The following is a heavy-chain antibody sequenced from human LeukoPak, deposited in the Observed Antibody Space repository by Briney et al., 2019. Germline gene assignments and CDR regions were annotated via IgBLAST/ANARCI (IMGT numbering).Heavy chain of an antibody. V-gene: IGHV1-2*06. J-gene: IGHJ3*02. Sequence: ASVKVSCKASGYTFTAYYMHWVRQAPGQGLEWMGRINPNSGGTNYAQRFQGRVTMTRDTSISKAYMEMRRLKSDDTAVYYCARLSSGWYDDFDIWGPGTMVTVSS. D-gene: IGHD6-19*01. CDR2: INPNSGGT. CDR3: ARLSSGWYDDFDI. CDR1: GYTFTAYY.